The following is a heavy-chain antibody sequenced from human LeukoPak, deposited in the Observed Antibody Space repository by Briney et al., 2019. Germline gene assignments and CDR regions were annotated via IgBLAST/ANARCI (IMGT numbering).Heavy chain of an antibody. V-gene: IGHV4-59*01. CDR3: ARAGYYDSSGYYSESSPFDY. J-gene: IGHJ4*02. CDR2: IYYSGST. CDR1: GGSISSYY. D-gene: IGHD3-22*01. Sequence: PSETLSLTCTVSGGSISSYYWSWIRQPPGKGLEWTGYIYYSGSTNYNPSLKSRVTISVDTSKNQFSLKLSSVTAADTAVYYCARAGYYDSSGYYSESSPFDYWGQGTLVTVSS.